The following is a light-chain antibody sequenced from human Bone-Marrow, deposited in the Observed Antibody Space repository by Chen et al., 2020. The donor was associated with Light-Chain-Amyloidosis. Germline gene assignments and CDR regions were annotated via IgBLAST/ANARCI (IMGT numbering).Light chain of an antibody. CDR1: QDIIDS. CDR3: QQYNTYSRT. Sequence: DIQMTQSPATLSASVGDRVTLTGRASQDIIDSLAWDQQKPGKPPKVLIYMASSLESGVPTRFSGSGSGTAFTLTISSLQPDDFASYSCQQYNTYSRTFGQGTRVAIK. J-gene: IGKJ1*01. V-gene: IGKV1-5*03. CDR2: MAS.